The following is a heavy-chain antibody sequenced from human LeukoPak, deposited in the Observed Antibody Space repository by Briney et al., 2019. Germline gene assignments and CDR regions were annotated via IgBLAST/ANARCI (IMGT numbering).Heavy chain of an antibody. CDR2: IIPILNVP. J-gene: IGHJ4*02. CDR1: GGTFSDYS. CDR3: ARDRPRARYFYY. Sequence: SVKVSCKASGGTFSDYSISWVRQAPGQGLEWMGRIIPILNVPNYAQKFEGRVTITADKSTSTAYMELSSLKSEDTAVYFCARDRPRARYFYYWGQGTLVTVSS. D-gene: IGHD2-15*01. V-gene: IGHV1-69*04.